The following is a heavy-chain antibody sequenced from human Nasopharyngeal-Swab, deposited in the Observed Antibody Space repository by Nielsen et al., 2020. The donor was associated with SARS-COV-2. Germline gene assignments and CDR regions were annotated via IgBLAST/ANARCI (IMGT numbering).Heavy chain of an antibody. CDR1: RFTFNNYW. Sequence: ETLSLTCAASRFTFNNYWMHWVRQAPGKGLEWVSRISSDGSTTSYADSVRGRFTISRDNAKNTLYLQMNSLRAEDTAVYYCARDRYSTTNWFDPWGQGTLVTVSS. J-gene: IGHJ5*02. CDR2: ISSDGSTT. CDR3: ARDRYSTTNWFDP. V-gene: IGHV3-74*01. D-gene: IGHD1-26*01.